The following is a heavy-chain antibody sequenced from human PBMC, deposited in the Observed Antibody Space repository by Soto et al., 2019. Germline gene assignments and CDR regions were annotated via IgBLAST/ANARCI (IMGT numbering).Heavy chain of an antibody. CDR2: IYYSGST. V-gene: IGHV4-59*01. CDR3: ARITTYYYGSGSFGNNWFDP. Sequence: QVQLQESGPGLVKPSETLSLTCIVSGGSISSYYWSWIRQPPGKGMEWIGYIYYSGSTNYNPSLKSRVTISVDTSKNQFSLKLSSVTAADTAVYYCARITTYYYGSGSFGNNWFDPWGQGTLVTVSS. D-gene: IGHD3-10*01. J-gene: IGHJ5*02. CDR1: GGSISSYY.